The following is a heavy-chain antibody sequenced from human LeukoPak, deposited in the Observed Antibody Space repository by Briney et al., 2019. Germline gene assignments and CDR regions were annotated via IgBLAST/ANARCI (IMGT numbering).Heavy chain of an antibody. CDR2: IYYSGST. J-gene: IGHJ5*02. Sequence: SETLSLTCTVSGGSINSTSFYWGWIRQHPGKGLEWIGYIYYSGSTYYNPSLKSRVTISVDTSKNQFSLKLSSVTAADTAVYYCAREGVAVYNWFDPWGQGTLVTVSS. D-gene: IGHD3-3*01. CDR1: GGSINSTSFY. V-gene: IGHV4-31*03. CDR3: AREGVAVYNWFDP.